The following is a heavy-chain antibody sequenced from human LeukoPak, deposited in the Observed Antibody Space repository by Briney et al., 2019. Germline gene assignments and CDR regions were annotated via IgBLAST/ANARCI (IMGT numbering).Heavy chain of an antibody. D-gene: IGHD3-10*01. V-gene: IGHV3-30-3*01. CDR2: ISYDGSNK. Sequence: PGGSLRLSCAASGFTFSSYAMHWVRQAPGKGLEWVAVISYDGSNKYYADSVKGRFTISRDNSKNTLYLQMNSLRAEDTAVYYCARDNYGSGSYYFDYWGQGTLVTVSS. CDR3: ARDNYGSGSYYFDY. CDR1: GFTFSSYA. J-gene: IGHJ4*02.